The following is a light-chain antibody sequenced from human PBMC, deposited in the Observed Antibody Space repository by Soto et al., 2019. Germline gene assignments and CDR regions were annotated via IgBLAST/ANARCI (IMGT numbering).Light chain of an antibody. V-gene: IGLV2-14*01. J-gene: IGLJ3*02. CDR1: SSDVGGYRF. CDR2: EVS. Sequence: QSVLTQPASVSGSPGQSITISCTGTSSDVGGYRFVSWYQHHPGEAPKLIIYEVSNRPSGVSSRFSGSKSGNTASLTISGLQAEDEADYYCQSYDSSLSAWVFGGGTKLTVL. CDR3: QSYDSSLSAWV.